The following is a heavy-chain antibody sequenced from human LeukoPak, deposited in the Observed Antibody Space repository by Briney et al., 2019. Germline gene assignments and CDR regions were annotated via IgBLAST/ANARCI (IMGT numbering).Heavy chain of an antibody. CDR2: IIGSVHST. D-gene: IGHD3-22*01. CDR3: AKHSYDSSGYYSIDY. V-gene: IGHV3-23*01. CDR1: GFTLTSYA. Sequence: TGGSLILSCAASGFTLTSYAMSWVRPAPGKGLEWVSAIIGSVHSTYNADSGKGRFTISRDNSKNTLYLQMNSLRAEDTAVHYCAKHSYDSSGYYSIDYWGQGTLVTVFS. J-gene: IGHJ4*02.